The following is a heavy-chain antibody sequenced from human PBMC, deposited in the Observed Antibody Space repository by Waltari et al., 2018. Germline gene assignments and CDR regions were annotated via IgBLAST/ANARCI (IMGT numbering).Heavy chain of an antibody. CDR3: ASDSSGYNFPVDY. Sequence: HLQESGPGLVKTSETLSLTCTVSGGSMRSYHWSWIRQAPVKGLEWIGYVYYSGSTDYNPSLKSRVTMSVDSSKSQFSLNLTSVTAADTAVYYCASDSSGYNFPVDYWGQGILVTVSS. J-gene: IGHJ4*02. D-gene: IGHD3-22*01. CDR2: VYYSGST. V-gene: IGHV4-59*01. CDR1: GGSMRSYH.